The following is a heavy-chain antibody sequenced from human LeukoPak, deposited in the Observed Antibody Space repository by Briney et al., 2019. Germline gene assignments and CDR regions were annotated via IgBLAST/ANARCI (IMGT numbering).Heavy chain of an antibody. D-gene: IGHD6-13*01. V-gene: IGHV5-51*01. CDR2: IYPGDSDT. Sequence: PGESLQISCKGSGYRFTSYWIGWVRPVPGKGLEWMGIIYPGDSDTRYSPSFQGQVTISADKSISTAYLQWSSLKASDTAMYYCARLQYSSSWYYFDYWGQGTLVTVSS. J-gene: IGHJ4*02. CDR3: ARLQYSSSWYYFDY. CDR1: GYRFTSYW.